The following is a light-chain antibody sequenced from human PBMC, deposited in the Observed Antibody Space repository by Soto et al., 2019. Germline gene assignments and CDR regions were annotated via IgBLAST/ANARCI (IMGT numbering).Light chain of an antibody. CDR1: RSIDSN. CDR2: GAS. J-gene: IGKJ4*01. V-gene: IGKV3-15*01. CDR3: QQYHNWPLT. Sequence: EIVMTQSPATLSVSPGERASLSCRAGRSIDSNLAWYQQKPGQAPRLLIYGASTRATGIPARFSGSGSGTGFTLTISSLQSEDSAVYYCQQYHNWPLTFGGGNKVEIK.